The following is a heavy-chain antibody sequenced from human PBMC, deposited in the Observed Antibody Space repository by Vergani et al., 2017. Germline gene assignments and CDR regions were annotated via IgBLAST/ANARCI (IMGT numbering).Heavy chain of an antibody. Sequence: QVQLVQSGSEVRKPGASVKVSCQVSGYSITELTIHWVRQAPGKGLEWMGGFDPEHGEVTFAHHIQGRVTMTEDRSTDTAYMELSSLRPEDTALYSCAIVTDYYDSSCYYLDYLGQGTLVTVSS. CDR2: FDPEHGEV. CDR3: AIVTDYYDSSCYYLDY. CDR1: GYSITELT. V-gene: IGHV1-24*01. J-gene: IGHJ4*02. D-gene: IGHD3-22*01.